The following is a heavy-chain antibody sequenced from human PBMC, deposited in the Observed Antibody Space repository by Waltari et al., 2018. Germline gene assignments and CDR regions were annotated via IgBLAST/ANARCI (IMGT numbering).Heavy chain of an antibody. CDR2: IYPGDSDT. D-gene: IGHD3-16*01. CDR1: GYSFTSYW. Sequence: EVQLVQYGAEVKKPGESQKISCKGSGYSFTSYWIAWGRQVPGKGLEWMGIIYPGDSDTRYSPSFQGQVTISADKSISTAYLQWSSLKASDTAMYYCARSQGDIWGSYTNWFDPWGQGTLVTVSS. J-gene: IGHJ5*02. CDR3: ARSQGDIWGSYTNWFDP. V-gene: IGHV5-51*01.